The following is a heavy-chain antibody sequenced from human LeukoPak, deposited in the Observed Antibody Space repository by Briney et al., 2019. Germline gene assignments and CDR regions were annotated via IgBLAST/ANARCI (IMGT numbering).Heavy chain of an antibody. V-gene: IGHV4-59*11. CDR2: IYYSGST. J-gene: IGHJ4*02. D-gene: IGHD5-24*01. Sequence: PSETLSLTCTVSGGSISSHYWSWIREPPGKGLEWIGYIYYSGSTNYNPSLKSRVTISVDTSKNQFSLKLSSVTAADTAVYYCAREDGYNGDFDYWGQGTLVTVSS. CDR3: AREDGYNGDFDY. CDR1: GGSISSHY.